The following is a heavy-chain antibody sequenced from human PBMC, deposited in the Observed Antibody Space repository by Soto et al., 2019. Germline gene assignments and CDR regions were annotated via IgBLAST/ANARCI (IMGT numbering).Heavy chain of an antibody. CDR1: GYTLTELS. D-gene: IGHD2-2*01. CDR2: FDPEDGET. V-gene: IGHV1-24*01. Sequence: ASVKVSCKVSGYTLTELSMHWVRQAPGEGLEWMGGFDPEDGETIYAQKFQGRVTMTEDTSTDTAYMELSSLRSEDTAVYYCARSLGYCSSTSCSAFDIWGQGTMVTVSS. J-gene: IGHJ3*02. CDR3: ARSLGYCSSTSCSAFDI.